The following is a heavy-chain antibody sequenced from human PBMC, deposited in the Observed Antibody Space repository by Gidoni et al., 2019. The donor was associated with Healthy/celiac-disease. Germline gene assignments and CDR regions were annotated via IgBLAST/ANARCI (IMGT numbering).Heavy chain of an antibody. V-gene: IGHV4-34*01. Sequence: QVQLQQWGAGLLKPSETLSLTCAVYGGSFSGYYWSWIRQPPGKGLEWIGEINHSGSTNYNPSLKSRVTISVDTSKNQFSLKLSSVTAADTAVYYCARGPPHTAMAPIFYWGQGTLVTVSS. J-gene: IGHJ4*02. CDR3: ARGPPHTAMAPIFY. D-gene: IGHD5-18*01. CDR1: GGSFSGYY. CDR2: INHSGST.